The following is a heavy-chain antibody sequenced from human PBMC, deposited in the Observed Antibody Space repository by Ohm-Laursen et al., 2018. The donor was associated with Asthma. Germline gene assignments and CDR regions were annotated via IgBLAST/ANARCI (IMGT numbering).Heavy chain of an antibody. CDR2: IIGSGADT. CDR1: GFTFSSYA. J-gene: IGHJ6*02. V-gene: IGHV3-23*01. D-gene: IGHD2-15*01. CDR3: ARETATGSQNIHYYDLDV. Sequence: GSLRLSCAASGFTFSSYAMSWVRQAPGKGLECVSAIIGSGADTYYADSVKGRFTISRDNSKNTLYLQMNTLRAEDTAVYYCARETATGSQNIHYYDLDVWGQGTTVTVSS.